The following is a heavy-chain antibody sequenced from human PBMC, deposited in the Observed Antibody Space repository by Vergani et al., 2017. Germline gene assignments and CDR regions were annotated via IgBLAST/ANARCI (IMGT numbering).Heavy chain of an antibody. D-gene: IGHD3-3*01. J-gene: IGHJ4*02. CDR1: GFTFSSYW. CDR3: AKVRDFWSGYYDFDY. Sequence: EVQLVESGGGLVQPGGSLRLSCAASGFTFSSYWMSWVRQAPGKGLEWVANIKQDGSEKYFVDSVKGRFTISRDNAKNSLYLQMNSLRAEDTAVYYCAKVRDFWSGYYDFDYWGQGTLVTVSS. V-gene: IGHV3-7*01. CDR2: IKQDGSEK.